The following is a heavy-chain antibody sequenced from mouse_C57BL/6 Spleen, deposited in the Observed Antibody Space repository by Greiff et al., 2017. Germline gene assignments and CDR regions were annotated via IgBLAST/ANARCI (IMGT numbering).Heavy chain of an antibody. D-gene: IGHD1-1*01. Sequence: ESGPGLVKPSQSLSLTCSVTGYSITSGYYWNWIRQFPGNKLEWMGYISYDGSNNYNPSLKNRISITRDTSKNQFFLKLNSVTTEDTATYYCARAHYGSSYWFAYWGQGTLVTVSA. CDR3: ARAHYGSSYWFAY. J-gene: IGHJ3*01. CDR1: GYSITSGYY. V-gene: IGHV3-6*01. CDR2: ISYDGSN.